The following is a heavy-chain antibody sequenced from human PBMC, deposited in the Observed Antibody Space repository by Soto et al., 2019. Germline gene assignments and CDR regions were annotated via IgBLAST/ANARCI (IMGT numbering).Heavy chain of an antibody. Sequence: LSLTCNVPAASIYTYYRNWIQQSPGKCLEWIGYISDGWITNYNPFLDSRVTISLDTSKNHVSLQPSSVTASDTARYFCAVYGSSSICPEDHYFAVEVWGKWTTVTVSS. D-gene: IGHD2-2*01. CDR1: AASIYTYY. CDR3: AVYGSSSICPEDHYFAVEV. V-gene: IGHV4-59*01. J-gene: IGHJ6*04. CDR2: ISDGWIT.